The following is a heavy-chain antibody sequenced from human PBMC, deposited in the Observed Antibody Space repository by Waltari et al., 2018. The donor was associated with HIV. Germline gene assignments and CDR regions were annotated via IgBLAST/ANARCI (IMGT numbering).Heavy chain of an antibody. Sequence: EVQLLESGGDLVPPGGSLRLSCAASGFPFNDYVMSWVRQAPGKGLEWVSAITGSSGSRYYADSMKGRFTISRDNSKNILHLQMNSLRAEDTAVYYCARGGLISVTHTDYYYSGLDVWGPGTAVTVSS. V-gene: IGHV3-23*01. CDR2: ITGSSGSR. J-gene: IGHJ6*02. D-gene: IGHD4-4*01. CDR3: ARGGLISVTHTDYYYSGLDV. CDR1: GFPFNDYV.